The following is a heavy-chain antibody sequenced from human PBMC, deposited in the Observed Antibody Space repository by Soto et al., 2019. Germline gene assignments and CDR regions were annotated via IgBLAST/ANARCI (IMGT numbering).Heavy chain of an antibody. CDR3: AREARGGVIGYYYYGMDV. J-gene: IGHJ6*02. CDR2: IYYSGST. V-gene: IGHV4-31*03. D-gene: IGHD3-10*01. Sequence: PSETLSLTCTVSGGSISSGGYYWSWIRQHPGKGLEWIGYIYYSGSTYYNPSLKSRVTISVDTSKNQFYLKLSSVTAADTAVYYCAREARGGVIGYYYYGMDVWGQGTTVTVSS. CDR1: GGSISSGGYY.